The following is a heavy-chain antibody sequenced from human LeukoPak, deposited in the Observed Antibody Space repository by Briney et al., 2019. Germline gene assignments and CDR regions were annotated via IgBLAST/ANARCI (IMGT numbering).Heavy chain of an antibody. V-gene: IGHV4-30-2*01. CDR3: ARGDSGSQYYYGMDV. Sequence: PSQTLSLTCAVSGGSISSGGYSWSWIRQPPGKGLEWIGYIYHSGSTYYNPSLKSRVTISVDRSKNQFSLKLSSVTAADTAVYYCARGDSGSQYYYGMDVWGQGTTVTVSS. CDR2: IYHSGST. D-gene: IGHD1-26*01. J-gene: IGHJ6*02. CDR1: GGSISSGGYS.